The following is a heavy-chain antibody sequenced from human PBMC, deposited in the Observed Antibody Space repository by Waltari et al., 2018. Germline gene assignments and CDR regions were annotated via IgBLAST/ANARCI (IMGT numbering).Heavy chain of an antibody. CDR1: GGSISSSSYY. D-gene: IGHD3-10*01. CDR2: IYYSGST. Sequence: QLQLQESGPGLVKPSETLSLTCTVSGGSISSSSYYWGWIRQPPGKGLEWIGSIYYSGSTYDNPSLKSRVTISVETAKNQFSLKLSSVTAADTAVYYCARHSGYGSGSYYNYYYGMDVWGQGTTVTVSS. CDR3: ARHSGYGSGSYYNYYYGMDV. V-gene: IGHV4-39*01. J-gene: IGHJ6*02.